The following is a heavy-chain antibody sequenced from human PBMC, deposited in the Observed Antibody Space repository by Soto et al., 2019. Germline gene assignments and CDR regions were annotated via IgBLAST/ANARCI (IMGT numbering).Heavy chain of an antibody. V-gene: IGHV1-46*01. J-gene: IGHJ4*02. CDR2: INPAGDAT. CDR1: GYTFSNYF. CDR3: AREGPTAAKMFDY. Sequence: ASVKVSCKASGYTFSNYFMHWVRQAPGQGLEYMGTINPAGDATNHAQKFQDRLTMTRDTSTGTVYMELSSLRSEDTAVYFCAREGPTAAKMFDYWGQGTLVTVSS. D-gene: IGHD2-2*01.